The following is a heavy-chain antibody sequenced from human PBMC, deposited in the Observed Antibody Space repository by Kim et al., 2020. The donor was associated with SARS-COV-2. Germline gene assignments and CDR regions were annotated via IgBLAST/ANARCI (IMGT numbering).Heavy chain of an antibody. CDR3: ATSHPHGDYVPGMDV. Sequence: GGSLRLSCAASGFTFDDYAMHWVRQAPGKGLEWVSLISWDGGSNYYADSVKGRFTISRDNSKNSLYLQMNSLRAEDTALYYCATSHPHGDYVPGMDVWGQGTTVTVSS. D-gene: IGHD4-17*01. CDR1: GFTFDDYA. J-gene: IGHJ6*02. V-gene: IGHV3-43D*03. CDR2: ISWDGGSN.